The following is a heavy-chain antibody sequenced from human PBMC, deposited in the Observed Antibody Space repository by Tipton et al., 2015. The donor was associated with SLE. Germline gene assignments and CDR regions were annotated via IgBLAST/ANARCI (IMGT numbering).Heavy chain of an antibody. J-gene: IGHJ4*02. CDR1: GGSISSYY. D-gene: IGHD4-17*01. Sequence: TLSLTCTVSGGSISSYYWSWIRQPPGKGLEWIGYIYYSGSTNYNPSLKSRVTISVDTSKNQFSLKLSSVTAADTAVYYCARGTTVILFDSWGQGTLVTVSS. V-gene: IGHV4-59*01. CDR2: IYYSGST. CDR3: ARGTTVILFDS.